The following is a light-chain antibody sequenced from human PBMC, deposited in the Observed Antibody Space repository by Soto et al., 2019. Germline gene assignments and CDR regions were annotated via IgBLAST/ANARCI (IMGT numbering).Light chain of an antibody. V-gene: IGKV3-15*01. J-gene: IGKJ1*01. CDR3: QQYNDWPT. CDR1: QSVSSN. CDR2: GAS. Sequence: EIVLTQSPGTLSLSPGERPTLSCRASQSVSSNYLAWFQQKPGQAPRLLLYGASTRATGIPARFSGSGSGTEFTLTISSLQSEDFAVYYCQQYNDWPTFGQGTKVDNK.